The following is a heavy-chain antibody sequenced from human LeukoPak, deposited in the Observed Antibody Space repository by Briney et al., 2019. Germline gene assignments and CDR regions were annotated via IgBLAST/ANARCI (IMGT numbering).Heavy chain of an antibody. CDR3: ARDSYDFWSGYPFDY. Sequence: PSETLSLTCTVSGGSISSSSYYWGWIRQPTGKGLEWMGSIYYSGSTYYNPSLKSRVTISVDTSKNQFSLKLSSVTAADTAVYYCARDSYDFWSGYPFDYRGQGTLVTVSS. CDR1: GGSISSSSYY. J-gene: IGHJ4*02. D-gene: IGHD3-3*01. V-gene: IGHV4-39*07. CDR2: IYYSGST.